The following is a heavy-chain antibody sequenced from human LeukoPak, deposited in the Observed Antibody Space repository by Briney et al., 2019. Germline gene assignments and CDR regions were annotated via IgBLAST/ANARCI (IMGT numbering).Heavy chain of an antibody. D-gene: IGHD2-15*01. J-gene: IGHJ2*01. V-gene: IGHV1-2*02. CDR3: AKEADIVSFDL. CDR2: IDPNSGGT. CDR1: GYTFTGNH. Sequence: ASVKVSCKASGYTFTGNHVHWVRQAPGQGLEWMGWIDPNSGGTKYAQKFQDRVTMTSDTSISTAYMELGGLRSDDTAVYFCAKEADIVSFDLWGRGTLVTVSS.